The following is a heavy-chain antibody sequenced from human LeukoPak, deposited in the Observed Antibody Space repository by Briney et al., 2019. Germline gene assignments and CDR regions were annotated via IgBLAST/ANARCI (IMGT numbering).Heavy chain of an antibody. CDR1: GYNFATYW. CDR3: ARAGYSAGWYKNKGNWFDP. J-gene: IGHJ5*02. V-gene: IGHV5-51*01. Sequence: GESLQISCKGSGYNFATYWIGWVRQMPGKGLEWMGIIWPDDSDTKYSPSFQGQVIISADKSINTAYLQWSSLKASDTAMYFCARAGYSAGWYKNKGNWFDPWGQGTLDTVSS. CDR2: IWPDDSDT. D-gene: IGHD6-13*01.